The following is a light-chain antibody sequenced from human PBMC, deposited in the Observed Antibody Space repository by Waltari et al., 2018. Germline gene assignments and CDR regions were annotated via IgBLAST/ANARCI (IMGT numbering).Light chain of an antibody. J-gene: IGLJ2*01. V-gene: IGLV1-44*01. Sequence: QSALTQPPSASGTPGQRVLISCSGSSSHSGSNAVSWSRQFPGTAPRLLIYSNSEPTSGVPDRFSGSKSGTSASLTISGLQSDDAADYYCATWDDRQTGYVVFGGGTKLTVL. CDR1: SSHSGSNA. CDR2: SNS. CDR3: ATWDDRQTGYVV.